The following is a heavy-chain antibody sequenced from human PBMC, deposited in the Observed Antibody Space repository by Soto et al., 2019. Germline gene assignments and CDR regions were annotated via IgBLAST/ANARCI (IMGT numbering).Heavy chain of an antibody. CDR1: GYTFTRYT. CDR3: ARGIATGQLDP. D-gene: IGHD2-15*01. CDR2: INPDNGNT. J-gene: IGHJ5*02. V-gene: IGHV1-3*01. Sequence: GGSVKVSFKASGYTFTRYTMNWLRQAPGQRLEWMGWINPDNGNTKSSQKFQDRVIITRDTSASTAYMDLSSLRSEDTAVYYCARGIATGQLDPWGQGTLVTAPQ.